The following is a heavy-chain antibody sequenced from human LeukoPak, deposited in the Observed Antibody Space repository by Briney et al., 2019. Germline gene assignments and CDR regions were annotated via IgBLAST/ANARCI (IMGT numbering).Heavy chain of an antibody. CDR3: ARGTTVTIDAFDI. D-gene: IGHD4-17*01. V-gene: IGHV3-23*01. CDR2: ISSSGGST. Sequence: GGSLRLSCAASGFTFSSYAMSWVRQAPAKGLEWVSAISSSGGSTYYADSVKGRFTISRDNSKNTLYLQMNSLRAEDTAVYYCARGTTVTIDAFDIWGQGTMVTVSS. J-gene: IGHJ3*02. CDR1: GFTFSSYA.